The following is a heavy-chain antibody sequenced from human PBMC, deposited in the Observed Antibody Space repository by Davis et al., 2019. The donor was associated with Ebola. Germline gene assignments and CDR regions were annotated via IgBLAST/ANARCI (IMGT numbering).Heavy chain of an antibody. Sequence: ASVKVSCKASGYTFTGYYMHWVRQAPGQGLEWMGWINPNSGGTNYAQKFQGRVTMTRDTSISTAYMELSRLRSDDTAVYYCARAHIAVAGGFDYWGQGTLVTVSS. CDR3: ARAHIAVAGGFDY. CDR1: GYTFTGYY. D-gene: IGHD6-19*01. V-gene: IGHV1-2*02. CDR2: INPNSGGT. J-gene: IGHJ4*02.